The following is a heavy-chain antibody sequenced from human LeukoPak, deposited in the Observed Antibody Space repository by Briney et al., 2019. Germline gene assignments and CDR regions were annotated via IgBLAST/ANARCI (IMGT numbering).Heavy chain of an antibody. D-gene: IGHD3-16*01. Sequence: SGKVSCKASGGTFSSYAISWVRQAPGQGLDWMGGIIPIFGTANYAQKFQGRVTITADESTSTAYMELSSLRSEDTAVYYCARVRVFGNDAFDIWGQGTMVTVSS. J-gene: IGHJ3*02. CDR3: ARVRVFGNDAFDI. CDR2: IIPIFGTA. V-gene: IGHV1-69*13. CDR1: GGTFSSYA.